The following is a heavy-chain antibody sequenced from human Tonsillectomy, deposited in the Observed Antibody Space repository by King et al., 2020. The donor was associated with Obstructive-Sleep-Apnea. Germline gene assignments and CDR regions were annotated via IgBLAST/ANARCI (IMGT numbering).Heavy chain of an antibody. Sequence: VQLVESGGGLVQPGGALRLSCAASGFTFSNYAMSWVLQAPGKGLEWVSAIITGGGTTYYSVSVKGRFTISRDNSKNTLYLQMNSLRAEDTAVYYCAKRVDTAMVFDYWGQGTLVTVSS. D-gene: IGHD5-18*01. CDR1: GFTFSNYA. CDR3: AKRVDTAMVFDY. V-gene: IGHV3-23*04. J-gene: IGHJ4*02. CDR2: IITGGGTT.